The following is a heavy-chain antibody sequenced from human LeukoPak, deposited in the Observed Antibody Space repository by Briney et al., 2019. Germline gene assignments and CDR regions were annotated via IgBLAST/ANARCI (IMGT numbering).Heavy chain of an antibody. CDR1: GFTFNNFA. J-gene: IGHJ4*02. D-gene: IGHD5-12*01. Sequence: GGSLRLSCAASGFTFNNFAMHWVRQAPGKGLEWVAVISYDGRNKYYADSVKGRFTISRDNSKNTLYLQMNSLRAEDTAVYYCARGPSGYHNTGGQGTLVTVSS. V-gene: IGHV3-30*14. CDR2: ISYDGRNK. CDR3: ARGPSGYHNT.